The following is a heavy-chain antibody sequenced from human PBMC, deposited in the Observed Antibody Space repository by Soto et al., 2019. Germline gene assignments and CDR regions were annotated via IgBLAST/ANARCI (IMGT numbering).Heavy chain of an antibody. Sequence: QLQLQESGPGLVTPSETLSLTCTVSGGSISSSSYYWGWIRQPPGKGWEWLGSIHYRGSTYYNPSLKSRVTTSVYTSKNQFSRKLISVTAADAAVYYCACIVVVVAATEWGQGTLVTVSS. CDR3: ACIVVVVAATE. J-gene: IGHJ4*02. CDR2: IHYRGST. V-gene: IGHV4-39*01. CDR1: GGSISSSSYY. D-gene: IGHD2-15*01.